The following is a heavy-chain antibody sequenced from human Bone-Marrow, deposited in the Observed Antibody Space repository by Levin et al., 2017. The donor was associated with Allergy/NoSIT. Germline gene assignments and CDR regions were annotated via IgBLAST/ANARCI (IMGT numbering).Heavy chain of an antibody. J-gene: IGHJ3*01. Sequence: PGGSLRLSCAASGFIFTRDSMSWVRQPPGKGWEWLSYINKSGVAMYYADSVKGRFTISRDNAKNSLYLQLNSLRDEDTAVYYCARTRLSFDSRGSYFGFFDVWGQGTTVTVSS. CDR2: INKSGVAM. CDR1: GFIFTRDS. CDR3: ARTRLSFDSRGSYFGFFDV. D-gene: IGHD3-22*01. V-gene: IGHV3-48*02.